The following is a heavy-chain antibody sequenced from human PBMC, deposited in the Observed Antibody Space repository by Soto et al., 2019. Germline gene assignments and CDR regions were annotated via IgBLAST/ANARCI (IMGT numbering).Heavy chain of an antibody. J-gene: IGHJ4*02. V-gene: IGHV1-18*01. D-gene: IGHD3-3*01. CDR2: ISAYNGNT. CDR3: ARGAGWVTIFGVVSLDY. Sequence: ASVKVSCKASGYTFSNFGISWMRQAPGQGLEWMGWISAYNGNTNYAQKLQGRVTMTTDTSTSTAYMELRSLRSDDTAVYYCARGAGWVTIFGVVSLDYWGQGTLVTVSS. CDR1: GYTFSNFG.